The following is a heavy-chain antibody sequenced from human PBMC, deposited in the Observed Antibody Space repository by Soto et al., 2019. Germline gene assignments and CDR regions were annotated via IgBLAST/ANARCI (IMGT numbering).Heavy chain of an antibody. J-gene: IGHJ4*02. V-gene: IGHV1-24*01. CDR2: FDPEDGET. CDR1: GYTLTELS. CDR3: ATSGYCSSTSCYGSMGYFDY. Sequence: GASVKVSCKVSGYTLTELSMHWVRQAPGKGLEWMGGFDPEDGETIYAQKFQGRVTMTEDTSTDTAYMELSSLRSEDTAVYYCATSGYCSSTSCYGSMGYFDYWGQGTLVTVSS. D-gene: IGHD2-2*01.